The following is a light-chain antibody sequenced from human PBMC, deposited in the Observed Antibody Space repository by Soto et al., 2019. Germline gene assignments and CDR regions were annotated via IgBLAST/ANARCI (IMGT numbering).Light chain of an antibody. V-gene: IGLV1-40*01. CDR2: GNS. CDR1: SSNIGAGYD. CDR3: QSYDSSLSGSR. J-gene: IGLJ2*01. Sequence: QSVLTQPPSVSGAPGQRVTISCTGSSSNIGAGYDVHWYQQLPGTAPKLLIYGNSNRPSGVPDRFSGSKSGTSASLAITGLQAEDEAEYYCQSYDSSLSGSRFDGGTKLTVL.